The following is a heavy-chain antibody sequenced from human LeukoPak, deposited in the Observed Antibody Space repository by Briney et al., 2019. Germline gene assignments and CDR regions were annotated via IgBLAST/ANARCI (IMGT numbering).Heavy chain of an antibody. CDR2: ISRSAGAT. V-gene: IGHV3-23*01. D-gene: IGHD4-17*01. Sequence: SGGSLRLSCAASRFTFSSYVMSWVRQAPGEGLEWVSSISRSAGATYYADSVKGRFIISRDNSKNTLYLQMNSLRAEDTAVYYCATSTLILRLIFDYWGQGTLVTVSS. CDR1: RFTFSSYV. CDR3: ATSTLILRLIFDY. J-gene: IGHJ4*02.